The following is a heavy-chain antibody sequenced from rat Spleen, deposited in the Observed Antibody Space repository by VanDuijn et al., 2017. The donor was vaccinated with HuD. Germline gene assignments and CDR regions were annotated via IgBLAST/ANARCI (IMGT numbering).Heavy chain of an antibody. D-gene: IGHD1-12*03. CDR2: ISYDAFIT. CDR1: GFISSDHY. V-gene: IGHV5-29*01. Sequence: EVQLVESDGGLVLPGRSLKLSCAAAGFISSDHYMAWVRQAPTKGLEWVATISYDAFITYYRDSVKGRFTISRDNAKNTLYLQMNSLRSEDTATYYCARHHYDGYYHGPVLGVMDAWGQGDSVTVSS. J-gene: IGHJ4*01. CDR3: ARHHYDGYYHGPVLGVMDA.